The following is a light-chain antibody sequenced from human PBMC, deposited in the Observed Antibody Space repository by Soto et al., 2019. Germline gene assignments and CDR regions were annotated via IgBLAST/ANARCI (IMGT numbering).Light chain of an antibody. Sequence: EVVLTQAPGTLSLSPGERATLSCRASQSISNNYFAWYQQKPGQAPRLPIFGSSDMATGIPDRFSGSGSGTDFTLTISRLEPEDFAVYYGQQYGSSPPYTFGQGTKLEIK. CDR2: GSS. CDR3: QQYGSSPPYT. V-gene: IGKV3-20*01. CDR1: QSISNNY. J-gene: IGKJ2*01.